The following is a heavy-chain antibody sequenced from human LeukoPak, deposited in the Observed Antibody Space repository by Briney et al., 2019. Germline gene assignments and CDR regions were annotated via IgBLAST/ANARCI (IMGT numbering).Heavy chain of an antibody. CDR2: ISYDGSNK. Sequence: GGSLRLSCAASGFTFSSYAMHWVRQAPGKGLEWVAVISYDGSNKYYADSVKGRFTISRDNSKNTLYLQMNSLRAEDTAVYYCARALVGYSSGWYQGGYWGQGTLVTVSS. V-gene: IGHV3-30-3*01. CDR1: GFTFSSYA. D-gene: IGHD6-19*01. CDR3: ARALVGYSSGWYQGGY. J-gene: IGHJ4*02.